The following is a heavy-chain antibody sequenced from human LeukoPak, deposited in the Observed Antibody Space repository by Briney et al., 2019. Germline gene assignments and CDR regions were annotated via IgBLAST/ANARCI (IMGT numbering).Heavy chain of an antibody. CDR1: GFTFSSYW. Sequence: SGGSLRLSCAASGFTFSSYWMSWVRQAPGKGLEWVANIKQDGSEKYYVDSVKGRFTISRDNAKNSLYLQMNSLRAEDTAVYYCARVSLGSSWYSFFDYWGQGTLVTVSS. V-gene: IGHV3-7*01. D-gene: IGHD6-13*01. J-gene: IGHJ4*02. CDR3: ARVSLGSSWYSFFDY. CDR2: IKQDGSEK.